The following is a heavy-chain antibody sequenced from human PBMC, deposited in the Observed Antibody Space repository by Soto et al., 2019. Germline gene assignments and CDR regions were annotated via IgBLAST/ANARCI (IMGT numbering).Heavy chain of an antibody. V-gene: IGHV3-23*01. CDR2: FSGRGGST. CDR3: AKVRSSLKGYYGMDV. CDR1: GFTFISYA. Sequence: GGSLRLSCAASGFTFISYAMSWVRQAPGKGLEWVSAFSGRGGSTYYAGSVKGRFTISRDNSNNTLYLQMNSLRAEDTAVYYCAKVRSSLKGYYGMDVWGQGTTVTVSS. J-gene: IGHJ6*02. D-gene: IGHD6-13*01.